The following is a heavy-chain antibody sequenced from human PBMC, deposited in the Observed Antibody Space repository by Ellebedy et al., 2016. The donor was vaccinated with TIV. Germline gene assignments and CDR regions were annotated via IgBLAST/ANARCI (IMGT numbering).Heavy chain of an antibody. J-gene: IGHJ4*02. Sequence: GESLKIPCAASGFPFSSIWMSWVRQTPGKGLEWVAYIKQDGSEKYYVDSVKGRFTISRDNAKNSLYLQMNSLRAEDTAVYYCARGRSFNWGQGTLVTVSS. CDR1: GFPFSSIW. D-gene: IGHD3-10*01. V-gene: IGHV3-7*03. CDR2: IKQDGSEK. CDR3: ARGRSFN.